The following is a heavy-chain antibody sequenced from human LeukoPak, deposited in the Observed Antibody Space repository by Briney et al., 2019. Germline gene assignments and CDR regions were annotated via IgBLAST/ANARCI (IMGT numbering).Heavy chain of an antibody. Sequence: GEALKISCKCSGYSFTNYWIGWVRQMPGKGVEWMGVIYPGDSDTRYSPSIQGQVTTSADKSISTAYLQWSSLKASATAMYYCARNSGNYYRAYFDYWGQGTLVTVSS. CDR2: IYPGDSDT. D-gene: IGHD1-26*01. V-gene: IGHV5-51*01. CDR3: ARNSGNYYRAYFDY. J-gene: IGHJ4*02. CDR1: GYSFTNYW.